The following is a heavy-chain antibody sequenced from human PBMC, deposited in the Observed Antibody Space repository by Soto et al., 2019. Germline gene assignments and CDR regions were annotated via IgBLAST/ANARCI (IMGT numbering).Heavy chain of an antibody. V-gene: IGHV4-59*08. CDR1: GGSISSYY. J-gene: IGHJ4*02. Sequence: SETLSLTCTVSGGSISSYYWSWIRQSPGKGLEWIGYMYYSGSTYYNPSLKSRVTISVDTSKNQFSLKLSSVTAADTAVYYCARGGYCSGGSCYGDDLDYWGQGTLVTVSS. CDR3: ARGGYCSGGSCYGDDLDY. D-gene: IGHD2-15*01. CDR2: MYYSGST.